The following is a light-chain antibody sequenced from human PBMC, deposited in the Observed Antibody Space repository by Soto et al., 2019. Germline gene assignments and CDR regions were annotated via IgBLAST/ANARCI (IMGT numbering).Light chain of an antibody. CDR1: QSINSY. J-gene: IGKJ5*01. V-gene: IGKV3-20*01. CDR3: QQYGSSPIT. Sequence: EIVLTQSPATLSLSPGERATLSCRASQSINSYLAWYQQKPGQAPRLLIYGASSRATGIPDRFSGSGSGTDFTLTISRLEPEDFAVYYCQQYGSSPITFGQGTRLENK. CDR2: GAS.